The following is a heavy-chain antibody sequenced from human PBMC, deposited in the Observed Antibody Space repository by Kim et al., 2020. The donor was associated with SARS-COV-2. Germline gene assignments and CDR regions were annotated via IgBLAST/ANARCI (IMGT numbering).Heavy chain of an antibody. V-gene: IGHV1-69*13. Sequence: SVKVSCKASGGTFSSYAISWVRQAPGQGLEWMGGIIPIFGTANYAQKFQGRVTITADESTSTAYMELSSLRSEETAVYYCARGGPHDYRDYYGMDVWGQGTTVTVSS. CDR2: IIPIFGTA. CDR3: ARGGPHDYRDYYGMDV. D-gene: IGHD4-4*01. J-gene: IGHJ6*02. CDR1: GGTFSSYA.